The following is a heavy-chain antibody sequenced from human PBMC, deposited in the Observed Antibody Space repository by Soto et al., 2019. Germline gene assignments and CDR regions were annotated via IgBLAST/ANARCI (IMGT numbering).Heavy chain of an antibody. CDR2: IYYSGST. V-gene: IGHV4-59*01. Sequence: PSETLSLTCTVSGGSISSYYWSWIRQPPGKGLEWIGYIYYSGSTNYNPSLKSRVTISVDTSKNQFSLKLSSVTAADTALFYCARVLMTTVTPDVPPYFNYCGQGNLVTVSS. J-gene: IGHJ4*02. CDR1: GGSISSYY. D-gene: IGHD4-17*01. CDR3: ARVLMTTVTPDVPPYFNY.